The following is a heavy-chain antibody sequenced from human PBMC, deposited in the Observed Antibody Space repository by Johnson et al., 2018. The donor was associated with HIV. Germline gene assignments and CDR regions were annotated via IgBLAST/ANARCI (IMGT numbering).Heavy chain of an antibody. Sequence: VQLVESGGGVVQPGRSLRLSCVASGFTFSRYAVHWFRQAPGKGLEWVAIITHDGSKKYYADSVKGRFTISRDNSKNTLYLQMNSLRAEDTAVYYCAFIEYSSLDAFDIWGQGTMVTVSS. CDR1: GFTFSRYA. CDR2: ITHDGSKK. V-gene: IGHV3-30*04. D-gene: IGHD6-6*01. CDR3: AFIEYSSLDAFDI. J-gene: IGHJ3*02.